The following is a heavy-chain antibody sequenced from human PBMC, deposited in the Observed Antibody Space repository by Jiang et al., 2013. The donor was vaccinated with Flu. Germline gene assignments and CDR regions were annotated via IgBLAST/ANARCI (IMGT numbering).Heavy chain of an antibody. V-gene: IGHV1-69*06. D-gene: IGHD4-17*01. CDR2: VLPIFGTS. CDR3: ARGVGGYGDYADF. Sequence: EVKKPGSSVRVSCKDSGGSLSSYATYWVRQAPGQGLEWMGGVLPIFGTSSHAQKLQGRVTITADRSTGTAYMELSSLRSEDTAVYYCARGVGGYGDYADFWGQGTLVTVS. J-gene: IGHJ4*02. CDR1: GGSLSSYA.